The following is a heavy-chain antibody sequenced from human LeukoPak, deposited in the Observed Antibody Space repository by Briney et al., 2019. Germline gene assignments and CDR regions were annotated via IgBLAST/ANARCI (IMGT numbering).Heavy chain of an antibody. Sequence: GGSLRLSCAASGFTFSVYYMSWIRQAPGKGLEWGSYISSSGSTIYYADSVKVRFTISRDNSKNKLYLQMDSLRAEDTAVYYCARDLSVGLIWFGELFDWGQGTLVTVSS. J-gene: IGHJ4*02. CDR2: ISSSGSTI. V-gene: IGHV3-11*01. D-gene: IGHD3-10*01. CDR1: GFTFSVYY. CDR3: ARDLSVGLIWFGELFD.